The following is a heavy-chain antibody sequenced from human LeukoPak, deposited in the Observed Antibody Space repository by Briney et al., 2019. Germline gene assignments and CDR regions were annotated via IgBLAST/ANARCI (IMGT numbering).Heavy chain of an antibody. V-gene: IGHV3-9*01. D-gene: IGHD3-3*01. Sequence: GRCLRLSCAASGFTFDDYAMHWVRQAPGKGLECDSGISWNSGSIGYADSVKGRFTISRDNAKNSLYLQMNSLRAEDTALYYCAKGFLEWLFSPFDYWGQGTLVTVSS. CDR3: AKGFLEWLFSPFDY. J-gene: IGHJ4*02. CDR1: GFTFDDYA. CDR2: ISWNSGSI.